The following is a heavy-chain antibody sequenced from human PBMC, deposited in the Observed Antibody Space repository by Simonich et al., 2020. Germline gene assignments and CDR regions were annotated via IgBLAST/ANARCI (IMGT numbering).Heavy chain of an antibody. CDR3: ARASRGTWWYYYFDY. CDR2: ISAYNGNT. Sequence: QVQLVQSGAEVKKPGASVKVSCKASGYTFTSYGISWVRQAPGQGLEWMEWISAYNGNTNYAQKLKVRVTMTTYTSTSTAYMELRSLRSDDTAVYYCARASRGTWWYYYFDYWGQGTLVTVSS. V-gene: IGHV1-18*01. D-gene: IGHD2-15*01. J-gene: IGHJ4*02. CDR1: GYTFTSYG.